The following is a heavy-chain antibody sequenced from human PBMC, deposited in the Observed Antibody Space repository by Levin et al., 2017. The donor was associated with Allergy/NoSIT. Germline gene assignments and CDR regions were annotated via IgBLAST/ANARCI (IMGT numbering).Heavy chain of an antibody. Sequence: GESLKISCAASGFTFSSYAMSWVRQAPGKGLEWVPAISGSGGSTYYADSVKGRFTISRDNSKNTLYLQMNSLRAEDTAVYYCAKALRFLEWLSLDAFDIWGQGTMVTVSS. D-gene: IGHD3-3*01. J-gene: IGHJ3*02. CDR2: ISGSGGST. CDR1: GFTFSSYA. V-gene: IGHV3-23*01. CDR3: AKALRFLEWLSLDAFDI.